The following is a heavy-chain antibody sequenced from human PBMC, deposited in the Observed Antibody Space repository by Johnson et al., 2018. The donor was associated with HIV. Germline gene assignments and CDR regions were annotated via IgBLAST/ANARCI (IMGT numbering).Heavy chain of an antibody. CDR1: GFTFSSYA. Sequence: MQLVESGGGLVQPGGSLRLSCAASGFTFSSYAMSWVRQAPGKGLEWVSAISGSGGSTYYAESVKGRFTISRDNSKNTLYLQVNSLRADDTAVYHCARGHSDLVTASDIWGHGTMVTVSS. CDR3: ARGHSDLVTASDI. V-gene: IGHV3-23*04. J-gene: IGHJ3*02. CDR2: ISGSGGST. D-gene: IGHD2-21*02.